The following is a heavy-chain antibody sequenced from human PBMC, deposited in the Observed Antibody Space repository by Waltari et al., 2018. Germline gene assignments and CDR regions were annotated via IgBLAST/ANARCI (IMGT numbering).Heavy chain of an antibody. J-gene: IGHJ3*02. CDR1: GGTFSSYA. CDR3: ATERYSSGRDAFDI. Sequence: QVQLVQSGAEVKKPGSSVKVSCKASGGTFSSYAISWVRQAPGQGLEWKGGIIPIFGTANYAQKFQGRVTITEDTSTDTAYMELSSLRSEDTAVYYCATERYSSGRDAFDIWGQGTMVTVSS. V-gene: IGHV1-69*13. CDR2: IIPIFGTA. D-gene: IGHD6-19*01.